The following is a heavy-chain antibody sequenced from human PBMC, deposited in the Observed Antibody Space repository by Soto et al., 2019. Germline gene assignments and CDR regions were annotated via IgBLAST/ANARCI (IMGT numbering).Heavy chain of an antibody. CDR2: VIPNLGVT. J-gene: IGHJ4*02. D-gene: IGHD3-22*01. CDR3: ARAPTFGYMDH. V-gene: IGHV1-69*02. Sequence: ASVKVSCKASGGTLSSYTFSWVRQAPGQGLEWMGRVIPNLGVTNYAKKFQGRFTIVVDTSTSTAYMELNSLRYEDTAIYYCARAPTFGYMDHWGQGILVTVSS. CDR1: GGTLSSYT.